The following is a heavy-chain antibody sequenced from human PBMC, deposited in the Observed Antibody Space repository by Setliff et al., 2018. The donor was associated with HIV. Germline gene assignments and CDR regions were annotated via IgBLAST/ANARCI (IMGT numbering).Heavy chain of an antibody. CDR3: ARGARLLAGYSDRWDYYYMAV. CDR1: GGSFSGYY. V-gene: IGHV4-34*01. J-gene: IGHJ6*03. D-gene: IGHD6-13*01. CDR2: INHRGST. Sequence: SETLSLTCAVYGGSFSGYYWSWIRQPPGKGLEWIGEINHRGSTNCNPSLKSRVSISVDTSKNQFSLKVNSVTAADTAVYYCARGARLLAGYSDRWDYYYMAVWGKGTTVTVSS.